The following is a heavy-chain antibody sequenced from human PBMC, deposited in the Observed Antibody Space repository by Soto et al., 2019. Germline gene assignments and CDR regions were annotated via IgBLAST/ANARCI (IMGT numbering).Heavy chain of an antibody. V-gene: IGHV3-30-3*01. J-gene: IGHJ6*01. CDR3: ARGREEYYDFWSGPREYYYYYYGMDV. D-gene: IGHD3-3*01. CDR2: ISYDGSNK. CDR1: GFTFSSYA. Sequence: QVQLVESGGGVVQPGRSLRLSCAASGFTFSSYAMHWVRQAPGKGLEWVAVISYDGSNKYYADSVKGRFTISRDNSKNTLYLQMNSLRAEDTAVYYCARGREEYYDFWSGPREYYYYYYGMDVW.